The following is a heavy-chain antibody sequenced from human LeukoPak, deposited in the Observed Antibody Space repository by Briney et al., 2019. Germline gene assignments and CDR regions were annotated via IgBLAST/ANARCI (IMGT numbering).Heavy chain of an antibody. CDR2: ISGSGVSA. CDR1: GFILSRYA. D-gene: IGHD2-21*02. CDR3: AKEAPYCGGGCYGVFDY. J-gene: IGHJ4*02. Sequence: GGSLRLSCAASGFILSRYAMGWVRQPPGKGLEWVSTISGSGVSAYYADSVKGRFTISRDSSKNTVYLQMNSLRAEDTAVYYRAKEAPYCGGGCYGVFDYWGQGNLVTVSS. V-gene: IGHV3-23*01.